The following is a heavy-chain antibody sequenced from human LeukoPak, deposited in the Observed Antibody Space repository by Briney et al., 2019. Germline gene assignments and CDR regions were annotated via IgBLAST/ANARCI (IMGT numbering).Heavy chain of an antibody. CDR1: GGTFSSYA. D-gene: IGHD3-9*01. CDR2: IIPIFGTA. Sequence: SVKVSCKASGGTFSSYAISWVRQAPGQGLEWMGGIIPIFGTANYAQKFQGRVTITADKSTSTAYMELRSLRSDDTAVYYCARDRRYFDWLLSIRDAFDIWGQGTMVTVSS. J-gene: IGHJ3*02. CDR3: ARDRRYFDWLLSIRDAFDI. V-gene: IGHV1-69*06.